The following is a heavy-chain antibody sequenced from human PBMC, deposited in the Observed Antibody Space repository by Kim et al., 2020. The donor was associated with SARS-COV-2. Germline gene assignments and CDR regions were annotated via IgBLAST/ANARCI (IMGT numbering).Heavy chain of an antibody. V-gene: IGHV3-30*04. J-gene: IGHJ6*01. CDR3: ARDRKYSSGYYYYYYYG. Sequence: GGSLRLSCAASGFTFSSYAMHWVRQAPGKGLEWVAVISYDGSNKYYADSVKGRFTISRDNSKNTLYLQMNSLRAEDTAVYYCARDRKYSSGYYYYYYYG. CDR2: ISYDGSNK. D-gene: IGHD3-22*01. CDR1: GFTFSSYA.